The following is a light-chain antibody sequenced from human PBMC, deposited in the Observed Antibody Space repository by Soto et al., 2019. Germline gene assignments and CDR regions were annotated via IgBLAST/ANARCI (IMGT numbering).Light chain of an antibody. CDR1: QSISSSY. Sequence: EIVLTQSPGTLSLSPGERATLSCRARQSISSSYLAWYQQNSGQAPRLLIYGASSRATCIPDRFRGSGSGNYFAVTISRVEPEDLAVDSGQQYGRKFGQGTKVEIE. CDR3: QQYGRK. V-gene: IGKV3-20*01. CDR2: GAS. J-gene: IGKJ1*01.